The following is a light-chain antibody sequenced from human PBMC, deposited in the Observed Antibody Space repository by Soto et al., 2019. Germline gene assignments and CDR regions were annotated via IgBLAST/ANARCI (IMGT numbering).Light chain of an antibody. Sequence: DIQMTQSPSSLSASVGDRVTITCRASQIIGNYLNWYQQKPGKAPKFLIYAASTLQSGVPSRFSGSGSGTNFTLTISSLQPDDFAAYFCQHYKSFSLTFGGGTKVDIK. V-gene: IGKV1-39*01. CDR2: AAS. CDR3: QHYKSFSLT. CDR1: QIIGNY. J-gene: IGKJ4*01.